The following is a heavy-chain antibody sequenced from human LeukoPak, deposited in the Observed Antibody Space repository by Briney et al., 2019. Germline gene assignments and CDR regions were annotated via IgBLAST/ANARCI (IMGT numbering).Heavy chain of an antibody. D-gene: IGHD4-17*01. CDR2: MNPNSGNT. Sequence: ASVKVSCKASGYTFTSYGISWVRQAPGQGLEWMGWMNPNSGNTGYAQKFQGRVTMTRNTSISTAYMELSSLRSEDTAVYYCARARGVYGDPNFDYWGQGTLVTVSS. J-gene: IGHJ4*02. CDR3: ARARGVYGDPNFDY. CDR1: GYTFTSYG. V-gene: IGHV1-8*02.